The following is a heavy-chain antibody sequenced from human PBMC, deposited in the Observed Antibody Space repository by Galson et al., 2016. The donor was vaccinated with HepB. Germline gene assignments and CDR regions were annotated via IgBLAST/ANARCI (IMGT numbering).Heavy chain of an antibody. Sequence: LRLSCATSGFSFRSEDMNWVRQAPGKGLEWVSYISTSGSGTYYADSVRGRFTISRDNAKSSLYVQMNNLRAEDTAVYYCVGGHYEHWGQGTLVTVSS. CDR3: VGGHYEH. D-gene: IGHD3-10*01. CDR2: ISTSGSGT. J-gene: IGHJ1*01. CDR1: GFSFRSED. V-gene: IGHV3-48*03.